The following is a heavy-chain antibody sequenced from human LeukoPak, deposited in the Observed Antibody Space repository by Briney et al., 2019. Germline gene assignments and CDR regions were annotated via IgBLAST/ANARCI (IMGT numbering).Heavy chain of an antibody. V-gene: IGHV5-51*01. J-gene: IGHJ4*02. CDR2: IYPGDSDT. CDR1: GYTFTNYW. Sequence: RRGESLKISCKGSGYTFTNYWIGWVRQMPGKGLEFMGIIYPGDSDTRYSPSFQGQVTISVDKSINTAYLQWSSLKASDSAMYYCARAGYSNRWDGVDYWGQGTLDTVSS. D-gene: IGHD2/OR15-2a*01. CDR3: ARAGYSNRWDGVDY.